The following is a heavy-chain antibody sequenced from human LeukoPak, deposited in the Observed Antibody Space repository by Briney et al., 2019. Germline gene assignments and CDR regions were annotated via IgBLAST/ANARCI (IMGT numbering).Heavy chain of an antibody. CDR1: GFSFGDDA. CDR3: SRGLHDYGDSNYYFDQ. CDR2: IRKKGYGETT. Sequence: GGSLRLSCTASGFSFGDDAWSWFRQAPGRGLEFVSFIRKKGYGETTDYAASVRGRFTIPRDDAKSTAYLQMNSLEIEGTALYYRSRGLHDYGDSNYYFDQWGRGTQVTVSS. J-gene: IGHJ4*02. V-gene: IGHV3-49*03. D-gene: IGHD4-17*01.